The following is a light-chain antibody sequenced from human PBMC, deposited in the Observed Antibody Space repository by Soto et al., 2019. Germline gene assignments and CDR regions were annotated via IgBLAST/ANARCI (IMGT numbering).Light chain of an antibody. V-gene: IGKV1-39*01. CDR3: QQSFSGLGT. CDR1: QRIITY. J-gene: IGKJ3*01. Sequence: DIKRTQSQSSLSASVGERLTITCRASQRIITYLNGFQQKPGKAPKLLIYAASTLPSGVPSRFSGSGSGTDFTLTISSLQREDFATYYCQQSFSGLGTFGPGTKVDIK. CDR2: AAS.